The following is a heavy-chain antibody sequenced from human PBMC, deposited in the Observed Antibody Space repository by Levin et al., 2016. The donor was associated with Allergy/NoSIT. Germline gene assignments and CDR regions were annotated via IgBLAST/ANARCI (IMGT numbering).Heavy chain of an antibody. D-gene: IGHD3-22*01. Sequence: WIRQPPGKGLEWVAVGSHDGRNNYYADSVKGRFIISRDHSTNTLYLQMNSLSLEDTGVYFCDCDSSVYSVHTRESWGQGTLVTVSS. CDR2: GSHDGRNN. CDR3: DCDSSVYSVHTRES. J-gene: IGHJ5*02. V-gene: IGHV3-30*03.